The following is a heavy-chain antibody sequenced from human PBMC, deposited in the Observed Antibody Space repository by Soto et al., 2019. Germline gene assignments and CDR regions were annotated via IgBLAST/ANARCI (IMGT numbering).Heavy chain of an antibody. V-gene: IGHV3-33*05. CDR1: GFTCSSYG. J-gene: IGHJ6*03. CDR3: AKWFGEPYYYYFYMDV. D-gene: IGHD3-10*01. Sequence: QVQLVESGGGVVQPGTSLRLSCAASGFTCSSYGLHWVRQAPGKGLEWVAVLSYDGSNEFYGDSVKGRFTISRDNSKNTLCLQVNSLRAEDTAVYYSAKWFGEPYYYYFYMDVWGRGTTVTVSS. CDR2: LSYDGSNE.